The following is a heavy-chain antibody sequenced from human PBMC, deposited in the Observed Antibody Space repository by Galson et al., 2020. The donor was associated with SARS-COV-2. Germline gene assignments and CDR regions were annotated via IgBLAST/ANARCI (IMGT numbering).Heavy chain of an antibody. CDR3: ARLYDSSSYSYGMDV. V-gene: IGHV4-39*01. CDR2: IYYSVST. Sequence: ETSETLSLTFTVSGGAISSTSCYWGGIRQPPGKGLEWICSIYYSVSTYDNPSLKSRVTISVDTSKNQFSLKLSSGTDADTAVYYCARLYDSSSYSYGMDVWGQGTKVTVSS. J-gene: IGHJ6*02. D-gene: IGHD3-22*01. CDR1: GGAISSTSCY.